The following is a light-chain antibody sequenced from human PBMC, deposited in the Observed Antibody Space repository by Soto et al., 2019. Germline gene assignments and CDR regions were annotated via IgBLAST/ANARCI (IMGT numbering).Light chain of an antibody. CDR3: HKRYTSLT. CDR2: GAS. CDR1: QGVCTY. V-gene: IGKV3-11*01. Sequence: EIVLTQSPATLSLSVGERATISCRASQGVCTYLYWYQQKPGQAPRLLIYGASNRATGLPAWFSGSASATVFPLTISRQAPEVSTVYYCHKRYTSLTFGGGTKVDIK. J-gene: IGKJ4*01.